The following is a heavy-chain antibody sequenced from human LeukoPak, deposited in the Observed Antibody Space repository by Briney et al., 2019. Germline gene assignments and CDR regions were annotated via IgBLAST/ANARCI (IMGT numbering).Heavy chain of an antibody. CDR1: GYSFTTYR. CDR2: IYPGDSDT. D-gene: IGHD3-22*01. CDR3: ARHSPGRRGYYGDY. V-gene: IGHV5-51*01. Sequence: GESLKISCKGSGYSFTTYRIGWVRQMPGKGLEWMGIIYPGDSDTRYSPSFQGQVTISADRSITTAYLQWSSLKAPDTAIYYCARHSPGRRGYYGDYWGQGTPVTVSS. J-gene: IGHJ4*02.